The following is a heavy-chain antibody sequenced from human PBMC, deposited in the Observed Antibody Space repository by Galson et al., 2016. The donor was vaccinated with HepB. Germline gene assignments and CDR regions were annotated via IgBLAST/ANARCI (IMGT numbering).Heavy chain of an antibody. Sequence: TLSLTCTVSGGSISSGGFYWTWIRQNPGKGLEGIGNVYYSGTTHYNPSLKSRVTISEDTSNNQFSLKLTSVTAADTAVYYCARVAGNPGRTAYYDYWGQGTLVTVSS. D-gene: IGHD4-23*01. CDR1: GGSISSGGFY. CDR3: ARVAGNPGRTAYYDY. V-gene: IGHV4-31*03. CDR2: VYYSGTT. J-gene: IGHJ4*02.